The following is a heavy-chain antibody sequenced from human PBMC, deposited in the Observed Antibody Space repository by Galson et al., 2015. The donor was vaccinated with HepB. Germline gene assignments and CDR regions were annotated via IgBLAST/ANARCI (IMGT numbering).Heavy chain of an antibody. D-gene: IGHD2-2*01. CDR2: ISGTGGTT. V-gene: IGHV3-23*01. CDR1: GFTFSSHS. J-gene: IGHJ4*02. Sequence: SLRLSCAASGFTFSSHSMNWVRQAPGKGLEWVSPISGTGGTTFYADSVKGRFTISGDFPKNTVFLQVNSLRADDTAVYYCAKVGHSASWDYFDYWGQGALVTVSS. CDR3: AKVGHSASWDYFDY.